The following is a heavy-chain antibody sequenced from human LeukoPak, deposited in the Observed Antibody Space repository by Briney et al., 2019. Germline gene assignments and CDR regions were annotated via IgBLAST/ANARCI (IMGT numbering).Heavy chain of an antibody. J-gene: IGHJ6*04. V-gene: IGHV3-48*03. Sequence: GGSLRLSCTASGFIFGDYVMSWVRQAPGRGLEWVSYISSSGSTIYYADSVKGRFTISRDNAKNSVYLQMNSLRAKDTAVYYCAELGITMIGGVWGKGNTVTISS. D-gene: IGHD3-10*02. CDR2: ISSSGSTI. CDR1: GFIFGDYV. CDR3: AELGITMIGGV.